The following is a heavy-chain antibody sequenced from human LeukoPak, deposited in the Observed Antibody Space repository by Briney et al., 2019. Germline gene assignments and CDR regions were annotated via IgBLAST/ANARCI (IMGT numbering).Heavy chain of an antibody. Sequence: PGGSLRLSCAASGFTFSNYAMSWVRQAPGKGPEWVSAISGSGGGTYYADSVKGRFTISRDNAKNSLYLQMNSLRAEDTAVYYCARKYCSSTSCLFDCWGQGTLVTVSS. D-gene: IGHD2-2*01. V-gene: IGHV3-23*01. CDR2: ISGSGGGT. CDR1: GFTFSNYA. J-gene: IGHJ4*02. CDR3: ARKYCSSTSCLFDC.